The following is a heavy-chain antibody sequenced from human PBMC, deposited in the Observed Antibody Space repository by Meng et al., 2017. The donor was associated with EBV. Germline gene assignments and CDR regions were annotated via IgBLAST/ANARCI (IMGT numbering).Heavy chain of an antibody. D-gene: IGHD6-6*01. CDR2: IYWDDDK. J-gene: IGHJ4*02. CDR3: AHIIAARPFDY. Sequence: QIPLKRVGPTLLKPPQPLTLNCTFSGFSLSTRGVGVGWIRQPPGKALEWLALIYWDDDKRYSPSLKSRLTITKDTSKNQVVLTMTNMDPVDAATYYCAHIIAARPFDYWGQGTLVTVSS. V-gene: IGHV2-5*02. CDR1: GFSLSTRGVG.